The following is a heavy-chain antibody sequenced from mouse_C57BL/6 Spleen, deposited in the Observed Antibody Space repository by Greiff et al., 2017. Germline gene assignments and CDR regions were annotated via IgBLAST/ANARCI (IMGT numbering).Heavy chain of an antibody. CDR1: GYTFTSYW. J-gene: IGHJ2*01. V-gene: IGHV1-55*01. CDR3: ARALLTTVVATNY. Sequence: QVQLQQPGAELVKPGASVKMSCKASGYTFTSYWITWVKQRPGQGLEWIGDIYPGSGSTNYNEKFKSKATLTVDTSSSTAYMQLSSLTSEDSAVYYCARALLTTVVATNYWGQGTTRTVSS. D-gene: IGHD1-1*01. CDR2: IYPGSGST.